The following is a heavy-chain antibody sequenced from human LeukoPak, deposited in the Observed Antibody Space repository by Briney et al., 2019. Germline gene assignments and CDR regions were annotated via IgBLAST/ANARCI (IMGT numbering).Heavy chain of an antibody. CDR3: TTSLWFGESTPFQNWFDP. CDR1: GFIFSDSA. Sequence: TGGSLRLSCAASGFIFSDSAMHWVRQASGNGLEWVGRIRSIANSYATTYAASVRGRFTISRDDSRKTAYLQMNSLKTEDTAVYYCTTSLWFGESTPFQNWFDPWGQGTLVTVSS. J-gene: IGHJ5*02. CDR2: IRSIANSYAT. V-gene: IGHV3-73*01. D-gene: IGHD3-10*01.